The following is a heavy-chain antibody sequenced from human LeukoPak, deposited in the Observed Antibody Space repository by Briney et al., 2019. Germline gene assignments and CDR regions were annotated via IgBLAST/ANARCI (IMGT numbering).Heavy chain of an antibody. Sequence: PSETLSLTCIVSGYPISSDYCWGWIRQAPGKGLEWIGSISHRGSPYYNPSLQSRVTMSADTPNNQFSLRLSSVTAADTAVYYCARDGGFYYTASPHSWFDPWGQGILVTVSS. CDR2: ISHRGSP. CDR3: ARDGGFYYTASPHSWFDP. V-gene: IGHV4-38-2*02. D-gene: IGHD2-15*01. J-gene: IGHJ5*02. CDR1: GYPISSDYC.